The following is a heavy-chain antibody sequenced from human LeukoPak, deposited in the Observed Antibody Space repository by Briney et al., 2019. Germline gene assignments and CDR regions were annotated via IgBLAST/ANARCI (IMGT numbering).Heavy chain of an antibody. D-gene: IGHD2-21*02. CDR1: GFTFGSYS. Sequence: GGSLRLSCAASGFTFGSYSMSWVRQAPGKGLEWVSTVSNTGGGTYYADSVRGRFTISRDNSKKTLCLQMNSLGAEDAALYYGAKVTAGVFDYWGQGTPVTVSS. V-gene: IGHV3-23*01. CDR2: VSNTGGGT. CDR3: AKVTAGVFDY. J-gene: IGHJ4*02.